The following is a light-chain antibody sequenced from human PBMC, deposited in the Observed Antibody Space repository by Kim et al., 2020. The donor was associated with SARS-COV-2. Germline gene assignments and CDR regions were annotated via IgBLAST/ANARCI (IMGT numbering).Light chain of an antibody. V-gene: IGKV1-39*01. CDR1: QTISNS. Sequence: ASVGDRVTLTCRASQTISNSLNWYQQSVGKAPKLLINGASNLPSGVSSRFTGRGSGTVFTLTITGVQREDFATYYCQQSYGTLEYTFGQGTKLEI. J-gene: IGKJ2*01. CDR3: QQSYGTLEYT. CDR2: GAS.